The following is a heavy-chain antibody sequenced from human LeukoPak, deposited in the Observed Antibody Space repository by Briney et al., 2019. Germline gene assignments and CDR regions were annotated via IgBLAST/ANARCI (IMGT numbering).Heavy chain of an antibody. V-gene: IGHV1-18*04. D-gene: IGHD1-1*01. CDR3: ARTTYSMEPSASNWFDP. Sequence: ASVKVSCKASGYTFTSYGISWVRQAPGQGLEWMGWISAYNGNTNYAQKLQGRVTMTTDTSTSTAYMELRSLRSDDTAVYYCARTTYSMEPSASNWFDPWGQGTLVTVSS. J-gene: IGHJ5*02. CDR1: GYTFTSYG. CDR2: ISAYNGNT.